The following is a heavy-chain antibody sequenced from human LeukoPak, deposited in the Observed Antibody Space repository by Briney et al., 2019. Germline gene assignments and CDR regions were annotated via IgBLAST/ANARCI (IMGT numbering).Heavy chain of an antibody. Sequence: GGSLRLSCTASGFTFGDYAMSWVRQAPGKGLEWVGFIRSKAYGGTTEYAASVKGRFTISRDDSKSIAYLQMNSLKTEDTAVYYCTVDDILTGYYHYFDYWGQGTLVTVSS. CDR2: IRSKAYGGTT. CDR1: GFTFGDYA. D-gene: IGHD3-9*01. CDR3: TVDDILTGYYHYFDY. J-gene: IGHJ4*02. V-gene: IGHV3-49*04.